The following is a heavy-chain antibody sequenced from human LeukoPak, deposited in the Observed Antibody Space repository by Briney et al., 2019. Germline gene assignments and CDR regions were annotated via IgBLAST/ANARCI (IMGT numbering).Heavy chain of an antibody. CDR2: ISYDGSNK. J-gene: IGHJ5*02. CDR3: AREGYYGSGSYLGGNNWFDP. V-gene: IGHV3-30-3*01. D-gene: IGHD3-10*01. CDR1: GFTFSSYA. Sequence: GGSLRLSCAASGFTFSSYAMHWVRQAPGKGLEWVAVISYDGSNKYYADSVKGRFTISRDNSKNTLYLQMNSLRAEDTAVYYCAREGYYGSGSYLGGNNWFDPWGQGTLVTVSS.